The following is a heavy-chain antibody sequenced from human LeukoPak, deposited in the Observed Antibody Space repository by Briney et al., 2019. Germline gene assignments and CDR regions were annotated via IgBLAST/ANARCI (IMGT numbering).Heavy chain of an antibody. CDR1: GYSLSSGYY. CDR2: IYHNGST. V-gene: IGHV4-38-2*01. Sequence: SETLSLTCAVSGYSLSSGYYWGWIRQPPGKGLEWIGSIYHNGSTYYNPSLKSRVTISVDTSKNQFSLKLSSVTAADTAVYYCARYADYYDSSGYYSLDYWGQGTLVTVSS. D-gene: IGHD3-22*01. J-gene: IGHJ4*02. CDR3: ARYADYYDSSGYYSLDY.